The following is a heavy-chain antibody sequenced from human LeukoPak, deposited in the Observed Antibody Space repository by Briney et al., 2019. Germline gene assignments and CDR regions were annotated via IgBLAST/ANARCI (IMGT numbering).Heavy chain of an antibody. J-gene: IGHJ4*02. CDR1: GFTFSSYA. V-gene: IGHV3-23*01. CDR2: ISGSGGST. D-gene: IGHD5-12*01. Sequence: GGSLRLSCAASGFTFSSYAMSWVRPAPGKGLEWGSAISGSGGSTYYADSAKGRFTISRDNSKNTLYLQMNSLRAEDTAVYYCAKDLADIVATILGCFDYWGQGTLVTVSS. CDR3: AKDLADIVATILGCFDY.